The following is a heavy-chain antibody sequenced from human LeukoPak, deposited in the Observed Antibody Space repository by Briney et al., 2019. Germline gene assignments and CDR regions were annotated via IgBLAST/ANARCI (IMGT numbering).Heavy chain of an antibody. CDR1: GYTFTSYY. D-gene: IGHD3-22*01. J-gene: IGHJ4*02. CDR2: INPSGGST. V-gene: IGHV1-46*01. Sequence: GASVKVSCKASGYTFTSYYMHWVRQAPGQRLEWMGIINPSGGSTSYAQKLQGRVTMTRDTSTSTVYMELSSLRSEDTAVYYCARVGAYYDSSAYFDYWGQGTLVTVSS. CDR3: ARVGAYYDSSAYFDY.